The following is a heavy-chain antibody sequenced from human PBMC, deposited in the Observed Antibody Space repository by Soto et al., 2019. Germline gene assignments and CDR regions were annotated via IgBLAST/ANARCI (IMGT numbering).Heavy chain of an antibody. CDR1: GYIFTSYD. Sequence: QVQLVQSGAEVKKPGASVKVSCKASGYIFTSYDINWVRQATGHGLEWVGWMNPKSGNTGYAQKFEGRVTMTRNTSIITAYMELSSLRSEDTAVYYCARAPEYSSTWDFYYYYMDVWGNGTTVAVS. CDR3: ARAPEYSSTWDFYYYYMDV. CDR2: MNPKSGNT. J-gene: IGHJ6*03. D-gene: IGHD6-13*01. V-gene: IGHV1-8*01.